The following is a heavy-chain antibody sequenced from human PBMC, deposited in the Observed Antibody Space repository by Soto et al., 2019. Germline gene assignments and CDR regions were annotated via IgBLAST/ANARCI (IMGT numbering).Heavy chain of an antibody. CDR2: ISPYNGNT. D-gene: IGHD5-18*01. Sequence: QVQLVQSGAEVKKPGASVRVSCAASGYSFSNYGISWVRQAPGQGLEWMGWISPYNGNTRCTQKFQDRLTMTTESSTSTVFRELMRHTSDDTAVYYCARDLSQRAYTHGYGSQWRQGTLVTVSS. V-gene: IGHV1-18*01. CDR3: ARDLSQRAYTHGYGSQ. J-gene: IGHJ4*02. CDR1: GYSFSNYG.